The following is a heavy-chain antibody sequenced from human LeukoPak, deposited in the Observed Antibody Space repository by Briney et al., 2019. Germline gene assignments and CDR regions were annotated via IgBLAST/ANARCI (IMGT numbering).Heavy chain of an antibody. Sequence: SETLSLTCAVYGGSFSGYYWSWIRQPPGKGLEWIGEINNSGSTNYNPSLKSRVTISVDTSKNPFSRKLSSVTAADTAVYYCARGRGYDYVWGSYRHGGLYYWGQGTLVTVSS. CDR1: GGSFSGYY. V-gene: IGHV4-34*01. CDR2: INNSGST. J-gene: IGHJ4*02. CDR3: ARGRGYDYVWGSYRHGGLYY. D-gene: IGHD3-16*02.